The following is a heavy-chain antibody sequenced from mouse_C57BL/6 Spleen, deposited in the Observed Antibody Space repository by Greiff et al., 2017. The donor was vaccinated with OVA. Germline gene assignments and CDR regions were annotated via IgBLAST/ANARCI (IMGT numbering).Heavy chain of an antibody. CDR2: IDPSDSET. CDR1: GYTFTSYW. CDR3: ARGGYGSSYHAMDY. V-gene: IGHV1-52*01. J-gene: IGHJ4*01. Sequence: QVQLQQPGAELVRPGSSVKLSCKASGYTFTSYWMHWVKQRPIQGLEWIGNIDPSDSETHYNQKFKDKATLTVDKSSSKAYMQLSSLTSEDSAVYYCARGGYGSSYHAMDYWGQGTSVTVSS. D-gene: IGHD1-1*01.